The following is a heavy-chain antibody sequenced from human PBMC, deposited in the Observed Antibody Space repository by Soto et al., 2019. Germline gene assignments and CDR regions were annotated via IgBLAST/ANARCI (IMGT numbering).Heavy chain of an antibody. CDR2: IYTSGST. Sequence: PSETLSLTCTVSGGSISSYYWSWIRQPAGKGLEWIGRIYTSGSTNYNPSRKRRVTMSVDTSKNQFSLKLSSVTAADTAVYYCARGERIITMARGVISYYYYGMDVCGQGTTVTVSS. CDR3: ARGERIITMARGVISYYYYGMDV. J-gene: IGHJ6*02. D-gene: IGHD3-10*01. CDR1: GGSISSYY. V-gene: IGHV4-4*07.